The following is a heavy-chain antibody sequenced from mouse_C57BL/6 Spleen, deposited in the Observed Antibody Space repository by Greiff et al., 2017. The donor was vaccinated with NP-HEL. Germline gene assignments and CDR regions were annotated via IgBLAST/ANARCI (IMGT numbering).Heavy chain of an antibody. V-gene: IGHV1-69*01. D-gene: IGHD1-1*01. CDR3: ARGTTVGEYFDY. J-gene: IGHJ2*01. CDR1: GYTFTSYW. Sequence: QVQLQQPGAELVMPGASVKLSCKASGYTFTSYWMHWVKQRPGQGLEWIGEIDPSDSYTNYNQKFKGKSTLTVDKSSSTAYMQLSSLTSEDSAVYYCARGTTVGEYFDYWGQGTTLTVAS. CDR2: IDPSDSYT.